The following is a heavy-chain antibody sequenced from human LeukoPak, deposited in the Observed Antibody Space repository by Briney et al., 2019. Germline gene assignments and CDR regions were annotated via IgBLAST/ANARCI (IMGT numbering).Heavy chain of an antibody. V-gene: IGHV1-18*01. CDR2: ISVNNADT. CDR3: ARVRWFGELFSDY. CDR1: GYTFTNYG. D-gene: IGHD3-10*01. Sequence: ASVKVSCKASGYTFTNYGISWVRQAPGQGLQWMGWISVNNADTNYAQNFQGRVTLTTDTSTGTAYMELRSLRSDDTAVYYCARVRWFGELFSDYWGQGTLVTVSS. J-gene: IGHJ4*02.